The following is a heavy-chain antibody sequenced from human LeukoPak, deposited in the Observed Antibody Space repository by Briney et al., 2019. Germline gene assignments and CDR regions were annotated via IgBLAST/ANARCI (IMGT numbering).Heavy chain of an antibody. CDR2: IWYDGSNK. CDR3: AKSLLGQQPYMDV. J-gene: IGHJ6*03. V-gene: IGHV3-30*02. Sequence: GGSLRLSCAASGFTFSSYGMHWVRQAPGKGLEWVAVIWYDGSNKYYADSVKGRFTISRDNSKNTLYLQMNSLRAEDTAVYYCAKSLLGQQPYMDVWGKGTTVTVSS. D-gene: IGHD6-13*01. CDR1: GFTFSSYG.